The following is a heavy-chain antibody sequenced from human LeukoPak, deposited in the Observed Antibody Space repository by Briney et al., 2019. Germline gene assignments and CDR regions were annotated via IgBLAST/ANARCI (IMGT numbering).Heavy chain of an antibody. CDR2: ISSSSSYI. V-gene: IGHV3-21*01. D-gene: IGHD3-22*01. J-gene: IGHJ4*02. Sequence: GGSLRLSCAASGFTFSSYSMNWVRQAPGKGLEWVSSISSSSSYIYYADSGKGRFTISRDNAKNSLYLQMNSLRAEDTAVYYCARKYGRTYYYDSSGYYPVDYWGQGTLVTVSS. CDR1: GFTFSSYS. CDR3: ARKYGRTYYYDSSGYYPVDY.